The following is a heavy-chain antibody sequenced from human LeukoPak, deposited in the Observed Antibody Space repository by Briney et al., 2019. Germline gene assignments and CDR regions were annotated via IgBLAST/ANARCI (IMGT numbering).Heavy chain of an antibody. CDR2: IYYSGST. CDR1: GGSISSYY. D-gene: IGHD1-1*01. Sequence: SETLSLTCTVSGGSISSYYWSWIRQPPGKGLEWIGYIYYSGSTNYNPSLKSRVTISVDTSKNQFSLKLSSVTAADTAVYYCARGWMRYYYMDVWGKGTTVTVSS. J-gene: IGHJ6*03. V-gene: IGHV4-59*12. CDR3: ARGWMRYYYMDV.